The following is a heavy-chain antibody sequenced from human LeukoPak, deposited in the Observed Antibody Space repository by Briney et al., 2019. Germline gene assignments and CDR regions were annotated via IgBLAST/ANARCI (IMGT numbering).Heavy chain of an antibody. CDR1: GFTFRNFG. CDR3: GREGSSRTIDY. D-gene: IGHD1/OR15-1a*01. CDR2: IWYDGSKR. V-gene: IGHV3-33*01. Sequence: GGSLRLSCAASGFTFRNFGMHWVRQAPGKGLEWVTVIWYDGSKRYYADSVKGRFTISRDSSNSIVYLQMDGLRVDDSAVYYCGREGSSRTIDYWGQGTLVTVSS. J-gene: IGHJ4*02.